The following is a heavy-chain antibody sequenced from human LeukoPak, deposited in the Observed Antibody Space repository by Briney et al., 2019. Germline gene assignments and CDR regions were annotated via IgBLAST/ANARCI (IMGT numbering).Heavy chain of an antibody. CDR3: AKAGCSSTSCYEDY. J-gene: IGHJ4*02. V-gene: IGHV3-23*01. Sequence: PGGSLRLSCAASGFTFSSYAMSWVRQAPGKGLEWVSAISGSGGSTYYADSVKDRFTISRDNSKNTLYLQMNSLRAEDTAVYYCAKAGCSSTSCYEDYWGQGTLVTVSS. CDR2: ISGSGGST. D-gene: IGHD2-2*01. CDR1: GFTFSSYA.